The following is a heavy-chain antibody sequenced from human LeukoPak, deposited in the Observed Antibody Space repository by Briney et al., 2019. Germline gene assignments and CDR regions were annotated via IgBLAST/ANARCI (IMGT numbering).Heavy chain of an antibody. Sequence: ASVKVSCKASGYTFTSYGISRVRQAPGQGLEWMGWISAYNGNTNYAQKLQGRVTMTTDTSTSTAYMELRSLRSDDTAVYYCARGTKGIVVVVAGDAFDIWGQGTMVTVSS. CDR3: ARGTKGIVVVVAGDAFDI. CDR1: GYTFTSYG. D-gene: IGHD2-15*01. CDR2: ISAYNGNT. V-gene: IGHV1-18*04. J-gene: IGHJ3*02.